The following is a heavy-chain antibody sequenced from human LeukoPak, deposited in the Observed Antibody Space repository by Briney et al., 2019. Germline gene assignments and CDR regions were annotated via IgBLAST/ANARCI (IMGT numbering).Heavy chain of an antibody. CDR2: INRDGSTT. Sequence: GGSLRLSCAASGFTFSTYWMHWVRHAPGKGPVWVSRINRDGSTTNYADSVKGRFTISRDNARNTLYLQMNSLSAEDTALYYCTTGGILSGRYWGQGTLVTVSS. V-gene: IGHV3-74*01. CDR3: TTGGILSGRY. J-gene: IGHJ4*02. D-gene: IGHD2-15*01. CDR1: GFTFSTYW.